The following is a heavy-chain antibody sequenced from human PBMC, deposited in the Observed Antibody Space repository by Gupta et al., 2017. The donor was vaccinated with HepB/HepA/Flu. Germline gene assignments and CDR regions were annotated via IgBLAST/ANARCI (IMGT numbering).Heavy chain of an antibody. Sequence: QVKLVESGGGVVQPGRSLRISCAASGFTFSTYGMHGVRQAPGKGLEWVAVIWSDGTNKYYADSVKGRFTISRDNSKNALYLQMNSLRAEDTSVYYCARGTGSHQGNGFDYWGQGALVTVSS. CDR1: GFTFSTYG. CDR2: IWSDGTNK. V-gene: IGHV3-33*01. CDR3: ARGTGSHQGNGFDY. D-gene: IGHD3/OR15-3a*01. J-gene: IGHJ4*02.